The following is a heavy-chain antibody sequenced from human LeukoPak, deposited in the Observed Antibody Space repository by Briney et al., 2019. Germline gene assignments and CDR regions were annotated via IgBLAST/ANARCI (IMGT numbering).Heavy chain of an antibody. CDR3: ARTMVRGVIISWYFDY. V-gene: IGHV5-51*01. Sequence: GESLQISCKGSGYSFTSYWIGWVRQMPGKGLEWMGIIYPGDSDTRYSPSFQGQVTISADKSISTAYLQWSSLKASDTAMYYCARTMVRGVIISWYFDYWGRGTLVTVSS. J-gene: IGHJ4*02. CDR2: IYPGDSDT. D-gene: IGHD3-10*01. CDR1: GYSFTSYW.